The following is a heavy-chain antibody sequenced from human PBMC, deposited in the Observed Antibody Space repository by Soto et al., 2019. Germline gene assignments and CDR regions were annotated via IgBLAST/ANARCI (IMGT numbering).Heavy chain of an antibody. V-gene: IGHV3-23*01. CDR3: AKLVCQRYGDTRDIPDV. J-gene: IGHJ6*01. CDR1: GGMLSRHA. Sequence: SRRPPCRASGGMLSRHAMRVCRQALGKELEWVSAISGSGGSTYYADSVKGRFTISRDNSKNTLYLQMNSLRAEDTAVYYCAKLVCQRYGDTRDIPDV. CDR2: ISGSGGST. D-gene: IGHD4-17*01.